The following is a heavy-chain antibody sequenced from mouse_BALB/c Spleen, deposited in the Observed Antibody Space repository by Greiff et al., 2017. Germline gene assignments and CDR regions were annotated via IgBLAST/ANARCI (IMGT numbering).Heavy chain of an antibody. Sequence: VMLVESGPGLVAPSQSLSITCTVSGFSLTSYGVHWVRQPPGKGLEWLGVIWAGGSTNYNSALMSRLSISKDNSKSQVFLKMNSLQTDDTAMYYCARDRDYRETGLFAYWGQGTLVTVSA. CDR1: GFSLTSYG. CDR3: ARDRDYRETGLFAY. V-gene: IGHV2-9*02. J-gene: IGHJ3*01. D-gene: IGHD2-14*01. CDR2: IWAGGST.